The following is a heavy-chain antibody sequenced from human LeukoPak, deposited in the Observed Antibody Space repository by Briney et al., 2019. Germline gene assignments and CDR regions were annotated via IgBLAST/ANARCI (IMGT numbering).Heavy chain of an antibody. V-gene: IGHV4-59*08. J-gene: IGHJ4*02. CDR1: GGSLSSYY. D-gene: IGHD1-26*01. CDR3: ARHGASFFVY. Sequence: SETLSLTCTVSGGSLSSYYWSWVRQPQGKGLEWIGYVYYSVTTNYNRSLKSRVTISVDTSQNQFSLKLSSVTAAATAVYYCARHGASFFVYWAQGTLVTVSS. CDR2: VYYSVTT.